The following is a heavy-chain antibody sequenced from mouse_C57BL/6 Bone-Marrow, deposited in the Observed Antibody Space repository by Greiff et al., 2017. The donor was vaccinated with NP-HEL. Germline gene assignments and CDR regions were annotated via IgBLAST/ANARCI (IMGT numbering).Heavy chain of an antibody. CDR2: IDPENGDT. Sequence: VQLQQSGAELVRPGASVKLSCTASGFNIKDDYMHWVKQRPEQGLEWIGWIDPENGDTEYASKFQGKATITADTSSNTAYLQLSSLTSEDTAVYYCTTGYYPAWYGDWGQGTLVTVSA. CDR3: TTGYYPAWYGD. CDR1: GFNIKDDY. D-gene: IGHD3-1*01. V-gene: IGHV14-4*01. J-gene: IGHJ3*02.